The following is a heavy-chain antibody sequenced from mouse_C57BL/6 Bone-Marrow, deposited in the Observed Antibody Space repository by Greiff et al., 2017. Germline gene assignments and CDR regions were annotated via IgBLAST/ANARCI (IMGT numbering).Heavy chain of an antibody. J-gene: IGHJ1*03. CDR3: ARETVVAHWYFDV. Sequence: QVQLQQSGAELARPGASVKLSCKASGYTFPSYGISWVKQRTGQGLEWIGEIYPRRGNTDYNEKFKGKATLTADKASSTAYMELRSLTSEDSAVYFCARETVVAHWYFDVWCTGTTVTVSS. CDR2: IYPRRGNT. V-gene: IGHV1-81*01. CDR1: GYTFPSYG. D-gene: IGHD1-1*01.